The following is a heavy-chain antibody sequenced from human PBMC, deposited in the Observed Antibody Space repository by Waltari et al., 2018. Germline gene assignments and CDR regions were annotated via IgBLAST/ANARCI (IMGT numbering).Heavy chain of an antibody. Sequence: QVQLVQSGAEVKKPGASVKVSCKASGYTFTGYYMHWVRQAPGQGLEWMGWIKPNRGGTNYAQKVQGRVTMTRDTSISTAYMELSRLRSDDTAVYYCASVQSGPSSGYCMDVWGQGTTVTVSS. CDR2: IKPNRGGT. J-gene: IGHJ6*02. V-gene: IGHV1-2*02. CDR1: GYTFTGYY. CDR3: ASVQSGPSSGYCMDV. D-gene: IGHD3-22*01.